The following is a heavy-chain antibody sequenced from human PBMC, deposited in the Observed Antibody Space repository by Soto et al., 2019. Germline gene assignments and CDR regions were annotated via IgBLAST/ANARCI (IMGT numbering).Heavy chain of an antibody. CDR1: GGSISSYY. Sequence: SETLSLTCTVSGGSISSYYWSWIRQPAGKGLEWIGRIYTSGSTNYNPSLKSRVTMSVDTSKNQFSLKLSSVTAADTAVYYCARDRATVTEMYYYYGMDIWGQGTTVTVSS. V-gene: IGHV4-4*07. D-gene: IGHD4-4*01. J-gene: IGHJ6*02. CDR3: ARDRATVTEMYYYYGMDI. CDR2: IYTSGST.